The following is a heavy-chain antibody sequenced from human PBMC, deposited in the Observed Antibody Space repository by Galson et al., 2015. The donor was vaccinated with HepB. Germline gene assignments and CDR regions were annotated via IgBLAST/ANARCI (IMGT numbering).Heavy chain of an antibody. CDR1: GASITSGDYY. CDR3: ARLTTVVTNTFDY. Sequence: LSLTCTVSGASITSGDYYWSWIRQPPGKGLEWIGYIYNSGSTYYSPALKTRVTIAVDTNKKQFFLNLSSVTAADTAVYFCARLTTVVTNTFDYWGQGSLVTVSS. J-gene: IGHJ4*02. V-gene: IGHV4-30-4*01. D-gene: IGHD4-23*01. CDR2: IYNSGST.